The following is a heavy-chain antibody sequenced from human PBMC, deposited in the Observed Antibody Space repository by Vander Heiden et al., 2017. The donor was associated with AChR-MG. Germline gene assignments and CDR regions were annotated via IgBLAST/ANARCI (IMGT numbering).Heavy chain of an antibody. J-gene: IGHJ3*02. Sequence: QVQLVQSGAEVKKPGSSVKVSCKAFGGTLSSYAISWVRQAPGQGLEWMGGIIPIFGTANYAQKFQGRVTITADESTSTAYMELSSLRSEDTAVYYCARDRTYCSGGSCYSSAFDIWGQGTMVTVSS. CDR1: GGTLSSYA. CDR3: ARDRTYCSGGSCYSSAFDI. V-gene: IGHV1-69*01. D-gene: IGHD2-15*01. CDR2: IIPIFGTA.